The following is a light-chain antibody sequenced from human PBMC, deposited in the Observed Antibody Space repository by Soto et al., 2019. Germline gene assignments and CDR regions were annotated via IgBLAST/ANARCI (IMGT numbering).Light chain of an antibody. CDR2: GAS. J-gene: IGKJ5*01. Sequence: EFVLTQSPDTLSVSPGDRATLSCRASQSVGRDYLAWYQQKPGQAPRLLIHGASNRATGIPDRFSGSGSGTDFTLSIRRLEPEDFAVYYCQQYAKSPIPFGQGTRLEIK. CDR3: QQYAKSPIP. V-gene: IGKV3-20*01. CDR1: QSVGRDY.